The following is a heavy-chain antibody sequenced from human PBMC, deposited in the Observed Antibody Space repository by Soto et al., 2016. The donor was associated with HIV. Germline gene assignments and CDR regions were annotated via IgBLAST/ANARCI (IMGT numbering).Heavy chain of an antibody. V-gene: IGHV1-2*02. D-gene: IGHD6-19*01. CDR3: ARAPMSSGPLRGGGFDI. CDR2: INPNSGGT. J-gene: IGHJ3*02. Sequence: VQLVQSGAEVKKPGASVKVSCKASGYTFTGYYMHWVRQAPGQGLEWMGWINPNSGGTNYAQKFQGRVTMTRDTSISTAYMDLSRLRSDDTAAYYCARAPMSSGPLRGGGFDIWGQGTMVIVSS. CDR1: GYTFTGYY.